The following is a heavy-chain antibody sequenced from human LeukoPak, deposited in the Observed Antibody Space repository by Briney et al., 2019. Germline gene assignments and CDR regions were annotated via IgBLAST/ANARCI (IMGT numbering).Heavy chain of an antibody. D-gene: IGHD3-3*01. CDR2: FDPEDGET. CDR3: ARDQGPYDFWSGYCY. CDR1: GYTLTELS. J-gene: IGHJ4*02. V-gene: IGHV1-24*01. Sequence: ASVKVSCKVSGYTLTELSMHWVRQAPGKGLEWMGGFDPEDGETIYAQKFQGRVTMTEDTSTDTAYMELRSLRSDDTAVYYCARDQGPYDFWSGYCYWGQGTLVTVSS.